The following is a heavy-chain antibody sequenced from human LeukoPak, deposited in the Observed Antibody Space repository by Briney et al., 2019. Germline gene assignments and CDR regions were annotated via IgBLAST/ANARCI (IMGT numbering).Heavy chain of an antibody. Sequence: ASVKVSCKASGYTFTGYYMHWVRQAPGQGLEWMGWINPNSGGTNYAQKFQGRVTMTRDTSISTAYMELSRLRSDDTAVYCCARGPPGDYVWGSYRFDFDYWGQGTLVTVSS. D-gene: IGHD3-16*02. V-gene: IGHV1-2*02. CDR2: INPNSGGT. CDR3: ARGPPGDYVWGSYRFDFDY. J-gene: IGHJ4*02. CDR1: GYTFTGYY.